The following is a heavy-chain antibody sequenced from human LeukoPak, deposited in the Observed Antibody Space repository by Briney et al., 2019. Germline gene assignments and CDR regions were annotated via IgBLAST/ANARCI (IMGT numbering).Heavy chain of an antibody. CDR1: GGSFSGYY. V-gene: IGHV4-34*01. CDR2: INHSGST. CDR3: ARGPTPDFFDY. D-gene: IGHD2/OR15-2a*01. Sequence: SETLSLTCAVYGGSFSGYYWSWIRQPPGKGLEWIGEINHSGSTNYNPFLKSRVTISVDTSKNQFSLKLSSVTAADTAVYYRARGPTPDFFDYWGQGTLVTVSS. J-gene: IGHJ4*02.